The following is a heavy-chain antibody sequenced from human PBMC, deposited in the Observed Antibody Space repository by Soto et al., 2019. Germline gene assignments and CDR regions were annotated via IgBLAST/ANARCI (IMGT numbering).Heavy chain of an antibody. CDR3: ARVSPHSNIDY. CDR1: GFTVSSNY. D-gene: IGHD2-21*01. J-gene: IGHJ4*02. V-gene: IGHV3-66*01. CDR2: IYSGGST. Sequence: PGGSLRLSCAASGFTVSSNYMSWVRQAPGKGLEWVSVIYSGGSTYYADSVKGRFTISRDNSKNTLYLQMNSLRAEDTAVYYCARVSPHSNIDYWGQGTLVTVSS.